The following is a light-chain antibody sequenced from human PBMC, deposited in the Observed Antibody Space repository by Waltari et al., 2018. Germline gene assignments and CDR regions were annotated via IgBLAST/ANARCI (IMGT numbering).Light chain of an antibody. CDR1: QNVLYSPNNRTY. Sequence: DFVMTQSPDSLAVSLGERATINCKSSQNVLYSPNNRTYLAWYQQKPGQPPKLVIYWASTRGSGVPDRFTGIGSVTDFTLTISSLQAEDVAVYYCQQYSTTPRVTFGPGTKVDIK. V-gene: IGKV4-1*01. J-gene: IGKJ3*01. CDR3: QQYSTTPRVT. CDR2: WAS.